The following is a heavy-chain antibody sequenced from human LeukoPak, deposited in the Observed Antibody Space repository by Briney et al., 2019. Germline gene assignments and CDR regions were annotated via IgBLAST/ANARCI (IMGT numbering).Heavy chain of an antibody. V-gene: IGHV3-48*02. D-gene: IGHD3-3*01. Sequence: GGSLRLSCAASAFTFSDYSMNWVRQAPGKGLEWVSYINSRSTTIFYADSVKGRFTISRDNAKNSLYLQMNSLRDEDTAVYYCGRDQGFWSGSNYYRNHWFDPWGQGTLVTVSS. J-gene: IGHJ5*02. CDR2: INSRSTTI. CDR3: GRDQGFWSGSNYYRNHWFDP. CDR1: AFTFSDYS.